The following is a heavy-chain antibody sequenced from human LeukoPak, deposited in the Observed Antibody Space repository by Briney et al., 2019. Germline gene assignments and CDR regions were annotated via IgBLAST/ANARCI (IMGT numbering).Heavy chain of an antibody. CDR2: IKSKTDGGTT. J-gene: IGHJ5*02. D-gene: IGHD2-2*01. Sequence: GGSLRLSCAASGFTFSNAWMSWVRQAPGKGLEWVGRIKSKTDGGTTDYAAPVKGRFTISRDDSKNTLYLQMNSLKTEDTAMYYCTTDGEYQLLSWFDPWGQGTLVTVSS. V-gene: IGHV3-15*01. CDR1: GFTFSNAW. CDR3: TTDGEYQLLSWFDP.